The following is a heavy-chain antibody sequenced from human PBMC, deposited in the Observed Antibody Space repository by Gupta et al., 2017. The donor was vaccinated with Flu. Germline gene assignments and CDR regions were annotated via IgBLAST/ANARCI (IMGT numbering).Heavy chain of an antibody. CDR3: TRKVVPGATFDL. V-gene: IGHV1-2*06. D-gene: IGHD2-2*01. CDR2: ISPNTGAT. CDR1: GYTFIDYY. Sequence: QVHLVQSGAEVKKPGASVKVSCMASGYTFIDYYIHWVRQAPGQGLEWMGRISPNTGATDYPQKFQGRVTLTRDTSANTAYMELSRLTSDDTAVYYCTRKVVPGATFDLWGKGTLVTVSS. J-gene: IGHJ4*02.